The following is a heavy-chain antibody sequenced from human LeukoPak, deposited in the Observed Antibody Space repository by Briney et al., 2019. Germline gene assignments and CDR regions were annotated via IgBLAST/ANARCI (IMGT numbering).Heavy chain of an antibody. CDR1: GFTFSRYW. CDR3: ARDSIVDGAFDI. Sequence: GGSLRLSCAASGFTFSRYWMHWVRQAPGKGLEWVSYISSSGSTIYYSDSVKGRFTISRDNTKNSLYLQMNSLRAEDTAVYYCARDSIVDGAFDIWGQGTMVTVSS. J-gene: IGHJ3*02. V-gene: IGHV3-48*03. CDR2: ISSSGSTI. D-gene: IGHD2-15*01.